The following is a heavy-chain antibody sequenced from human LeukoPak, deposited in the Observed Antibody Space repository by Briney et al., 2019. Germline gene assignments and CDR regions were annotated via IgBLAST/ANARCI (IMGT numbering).Heavy chain of an antibody. CDR2: IIPIVGIA. Sequence: SVRVSCTASGGTFSSYTISWVRQAPGQGLEWMGKIIPIVGIANYAQKSQGRVTITANKCTSTAYMELSSLRSQDTAVYYCARGTYDSSGYYYREIRFDYWGQGTLVTVSS. J-gene: IGHJ4*02. CDR1: GGTFSSYT. CDR3: ARGTYDSSGYYYREIRFDY. V-gene: IGHV1-69*02. D-gene: IGHD3-22*01.